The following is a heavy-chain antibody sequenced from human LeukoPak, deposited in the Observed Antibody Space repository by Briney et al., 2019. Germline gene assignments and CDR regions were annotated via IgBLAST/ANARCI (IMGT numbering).Heavy chain of an antibody. J-gene: IGHJ6*03. Sequence: SVKVSCKASGDTSSSYAISWVRQAPGQGLEWVGGIIPIYGTANYAQKFQGRVTITTDESTTTAYMELSSLRSEDTAVYYCARSPSAQWGRDYYYYMDVWGKGTTVIVSS. CDR2: IIPIYGTA. D-gene: IGHD6-19*01. CDR3: ARSPSAQWGRDYYYYMDV. V-gene: IGHV1-69*05. CDR1: GDTSSSYA.